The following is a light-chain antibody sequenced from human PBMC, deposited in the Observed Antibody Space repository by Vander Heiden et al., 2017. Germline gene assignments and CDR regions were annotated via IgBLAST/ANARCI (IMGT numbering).Light chain of an antibody. Sequence: DIQMTKSPSSLSVSVGDRVTISCYASKDIGKSLTWYQQKPGKAPKLLVYGASNLQTGIPSRFSGSGFGTDFTFTIRGVQPEDIAAYYCQQYGNSPVTFGQGTRLEIK. CDR1: KDIGKS. J-gene: IGKJ5*01. CDR2: GAS. CDR3: QQYGNSPVT. V-gene: IGKV1-33*01.